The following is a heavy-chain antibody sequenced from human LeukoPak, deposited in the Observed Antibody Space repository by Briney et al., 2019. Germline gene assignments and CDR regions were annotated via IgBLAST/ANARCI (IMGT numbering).Heavy chain of an antibody. J-gene: IGHJ4*02. CDR1: GYSISSGYY. D-gene: IGHD6-13*01. V-gene: IGHV4-38-2*02. CDR2: IYHSGST. Sequence: SETLSLTCTVSGYSISSGYYWGWIRQPPGKGLEWIGGIYHSGSTYYNPSLKSRVTISVDTSKNQFSLKLSSVTAADTAVYYCARDHDSSSFDYWGQGTLVTVSS. CDR3: ARDHDSSSFDY.